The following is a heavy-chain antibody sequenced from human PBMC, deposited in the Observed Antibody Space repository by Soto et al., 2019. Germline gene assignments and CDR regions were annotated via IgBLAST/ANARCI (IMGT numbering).Heavy chain of an antibody. J-gene: IGHJ6*02. V-gene: IGHV1-69*13. CDR2: IIPIFGTA. CDR1: GGTFSSYA. D-gene: IGHD5-18*01. Sequence: SVKVSCKASGGTFSSYAISWVRQAPGQELEWMGGIIPIFGTANYAQKFQGRVTITADESTSTAYMELSSLRSEDTAVYYCASWGYSYGPYYYYGMDVWGQGTTVTVSS. CDR3: ASWGYSYGPYYYYGMDV.